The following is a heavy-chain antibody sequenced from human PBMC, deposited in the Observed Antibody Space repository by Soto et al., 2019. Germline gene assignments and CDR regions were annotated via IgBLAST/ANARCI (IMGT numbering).Heavy chain of an antibody. CDR2: INPSGGST. CDR3: ARGSIAARGGDYYYGMDV. Sequence: ASVKVSCKASGYTFTSYYMHWVRQAPGQGLEWMGIINPSGGSTSYAQKFQGRVTMTRDTSTSTVYMELSSLRSEDTAVYYCARGSIAARGGDYYYGMDVSGQGTRVIVSS. D-gene: IGHD6-6*01. J-gene: IGHJ6*02. V-gene: IGHV1-46*01. CDR1: GYTFTSYY.